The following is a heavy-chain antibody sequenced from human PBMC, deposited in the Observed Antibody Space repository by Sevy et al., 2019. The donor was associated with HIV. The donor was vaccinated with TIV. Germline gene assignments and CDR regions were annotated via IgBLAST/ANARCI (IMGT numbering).Heavy chain of an antibody. J-gene: IGHJ4*02. Sequence: SETLSLTCTVSGGSISSYYWSWIRQPPGKGLEWIGYIYYSGSTNYNPFLKSRVTISVDTSKNQFSLKLSSVTAADTAVYYCARDGEYYYGSGSYYNHYFDYWGQGTLVTVSS. CDR3: ARDGEYYYGSGSYYNHYFDY. CDR2: IYYSGST. CDR1: GGSISSYY. V-gene: IGHV4-59*01. D-gene: IGHD3-10*01.